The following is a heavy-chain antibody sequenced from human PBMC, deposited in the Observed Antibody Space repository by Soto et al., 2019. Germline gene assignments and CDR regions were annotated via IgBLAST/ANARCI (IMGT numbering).Heavy chain of an antibody. CDR1: GFTFSSYS. Sequence: GGSLRLSCAASGFTFSSYSMNWVRQAPGKGLEWVSSISSSSSYIYYADSVKGRFTISRDNAKNSLYLQMNSLRAEDTAVYYCARDKSVDFWSGYYIWGQGTLVTVSS. CDR3: ARDKSVDFWSGYYI. V-gene: IGHV3-21*01. J-gene: IGHJ4*02. CDR2: ISSSSSYI. D-gene: IGHD3-3*01.